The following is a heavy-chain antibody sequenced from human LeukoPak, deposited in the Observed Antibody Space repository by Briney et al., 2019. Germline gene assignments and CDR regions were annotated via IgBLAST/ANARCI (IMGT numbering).Heavy chain of an antibody. V-gene: IGHV4-34*01. CDR2: INYSGAT. CDR1: GGSFSKYH. D-gene: IGHD3-3*01. Sequence: KPSETLSLTCAVYGGSFSKYHWSWIRQPPGKGREWVGEINYSGATTYNPSLKSRVTISLDTSKRQFSLRLNSMPAADTAVYYCALIDIAFWRAVSDYSGQGTLVTVSS. CDR3: ALIDIAFWRAVSDY. J-gene: IGHJ4*02.